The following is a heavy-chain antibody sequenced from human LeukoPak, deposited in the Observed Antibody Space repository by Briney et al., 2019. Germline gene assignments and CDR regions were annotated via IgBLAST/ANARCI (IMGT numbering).Heavy chain of an antibody. V-gene: IGHV3-33*01. D-gene: IGHD1-1*01. Sequence: PGRSLRLSCAASGFTFSSYGMHWVRQAPGKGLEWVAVIWYDGSNKYYADSVKGRFTISRGNAKNTVYLQMNSLRAEDTAVYYCARNHWNYVYYGMDVWGQGTTVTVSS. CDR3: ARNHWNYVYYGMDV. CDR1: GFTFSSYG. J-gene: IGHJ6*02. CDR2: IWYDGSNK.